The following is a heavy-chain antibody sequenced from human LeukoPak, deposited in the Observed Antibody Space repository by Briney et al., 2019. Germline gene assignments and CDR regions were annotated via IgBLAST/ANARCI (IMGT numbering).Heavy chain of an antibody. CDR2: INPSEGST. D-gene: IGHD3-10*01. J-gene: IGHJ4*02. CDR1: GDTFSIHH. V-gene: IGHV1-46*01. Sequence: GASVKVSCKASGDTFSIHHMHWVRQAPGQGLEWMGIINPSEGSTSFAQKFQGRVTMTRDMSTGTVYMELSSLTSEDTAVYYCARDRGYNGSGRGFDYWGQGTLVIVSS. CDR3: ARDRGYNGSGRGFDY.